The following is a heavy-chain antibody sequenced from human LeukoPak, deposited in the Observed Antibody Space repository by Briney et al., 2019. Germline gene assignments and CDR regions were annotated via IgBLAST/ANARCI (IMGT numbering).Heavy chain of an antibody. J-gene: IGHJ3*02. V-gene: IGHV3-23*01. CDR1: GFTFSSYA. D-gene: IGHD3-9*01. CDR2: ISGSGGST. CDR3: ARVIYDSLTGYSHAFDI. Sequence: GGSLRLSCAASGFTFSSYAMSWVRQAPGKGLEWVSAISGSGGSTYYADSVKGRFTISRDNSKNTLYLQMNSLRAEDTAVYYCARVIYDSLTGYSHAFDIWGQGTMVTVSS.